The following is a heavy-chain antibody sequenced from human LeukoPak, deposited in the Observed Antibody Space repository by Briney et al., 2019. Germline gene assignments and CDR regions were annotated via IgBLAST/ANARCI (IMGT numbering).Heavy chain of an antibody. J-gene: IGHJ4*02. D-gene: IGHD3-9*01. CDR2: ISSSSYI. V-gene: IGHV3-21*01. CDR1: GFTFSSYS. CDR3: AREIDFDWLLSYYFDY. Sequence: PGGSLRLSCAASGFTFSSYSMNWVRQAPGKGLEWVSSISSSSYIYYADSVKGRFTISRDNAKNSLYLQMNSLRAEDTAVYYCAREIDFDWLLSYYFDYWGQGTLVTVSS.